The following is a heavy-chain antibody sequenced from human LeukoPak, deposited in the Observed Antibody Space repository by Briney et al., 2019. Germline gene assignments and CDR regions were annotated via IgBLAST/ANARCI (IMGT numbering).Heavy chain of an antibody. CDR1: GFTFSSYA. D-gene: IGHD6-13*01. J-gene: IGHJ4*02. CDR2: IYSGGST. Sequence: GGSLRLSCAASGFTFSSYAMSWVRQAPGKGLEWVSVIYSGGSTYYADSVKGRFTISRHNSKNTLYLQMNSLRAEDTAVYYCASQPGHSSSWYASGYWGQGTLVTVSS. CDR3: ASQPGHSSSWYASGY. V-gene: IGHV3-53*04.